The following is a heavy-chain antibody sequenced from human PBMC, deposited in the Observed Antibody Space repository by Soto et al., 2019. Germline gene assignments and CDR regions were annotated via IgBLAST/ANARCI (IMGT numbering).Heavy chain of an antibody. J-gene: IGHJ6*02. CDR3: ARGRPPAYDFWSGSMDV. CDR1: GVTFSSYA. CDR2: IIPIFGTA. Sequence: ASVKVSCKASGVTFSSYAISWVRQAPGQGLEWMGGIIPIFGTANYAQKFQGRVTITADESTSTAYMELSSLRSEDTAVYYCARGRPPAYDFWSGSMDVWGQGTTVTVSS. D-gene: IGHD3-3*01. V-gene: IGHV1-69*13.